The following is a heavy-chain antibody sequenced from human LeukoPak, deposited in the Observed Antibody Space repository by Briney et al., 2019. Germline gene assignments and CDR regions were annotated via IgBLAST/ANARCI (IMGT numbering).Heavy chain of an antibody. V-gene: IGHV3-21*01. J-gene: IGHJ4*01. D-gene: IGHD3-10*01. Sequence: GGCVRLSCAASGFTFSNYGMNWARQAPGKGLEWVSSISSTSSYIYYADSVKGRFTISRDNAKNSVYLQMNSLRAEDTAVYYRARDGGGAYYYGSGAEFDYWGHGNLVSVSS. CDR2: ISSTSSYI. CDR3: ARDGGGAYYYGSGAEFDY. CDR1: GFTFSNYG.